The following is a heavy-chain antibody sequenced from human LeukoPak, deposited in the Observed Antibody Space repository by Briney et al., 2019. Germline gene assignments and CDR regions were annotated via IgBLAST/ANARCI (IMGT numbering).Heavy chain of an antibody. D-gene: IGHD6-6*01. CDR1: GFTVSSDY. J-gene: IGHJ4*02. CDR3: ATVSSSSPHY. Sequence: PGGSLRLSCAVSGFTVSSDYMSWVRQAPGKGLKWVSVLYTGGSISYADSLKVRFTIYSDNSKNPLYLQMNSLRAEDTAVYYCATVSSSSPHYWGQGTLVTVSS. V-gene: IGHV3-66*02. CDR2: LYTGGSI.